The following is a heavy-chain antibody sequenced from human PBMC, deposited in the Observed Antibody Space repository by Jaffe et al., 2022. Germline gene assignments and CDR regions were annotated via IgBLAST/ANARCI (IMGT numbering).Heavy chain of an antibody. Sequence: QVQLQESGPGLVKPSETLSLTCAVSGYSISSGYYWGWIRQPPGKGLEWIGSIYHSGSTYYNPSLKSRVTISVDTSKNQFSLKLSSVTAADTAVYYCARLAIRLYYMDVWGKGTTVTVSS. V-gene: IGHV4-38-2*01. CDR1: GYSISSGYY. D-gene: IGHD2-2*02. J-gene: IGHJ6*03. CDR2: IYHSGST. CDR3: ARLAIRLYYMDV.